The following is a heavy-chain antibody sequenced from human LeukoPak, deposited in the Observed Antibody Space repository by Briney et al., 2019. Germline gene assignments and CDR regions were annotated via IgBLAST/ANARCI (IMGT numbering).Heavy chain of an antibody. D-gene: IGHD1-26*01. Sequence: PPASVKVSCKASGYTFTGYYMHWVRQAPGQGLEWMGWMNPNSGNTGYAQKFQGRVTMTRNTSISTAYMELSSLRSEDTAVYYCAREGGIVGATAPGYWGQGTLVTVSS. J-gene: IGHJ4*02. CDR1: GYTFTGYY. V-gene: IGHV1-8*02. CDR2: MNPNSGNT. CDR3: AREGGIVGATAPGY.